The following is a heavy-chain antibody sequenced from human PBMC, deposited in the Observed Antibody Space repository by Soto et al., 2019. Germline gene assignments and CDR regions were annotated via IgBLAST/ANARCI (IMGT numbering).Heavy chain of an antibody. CDR1: GYSFTSYW. J-gene: IGHJ6*02. V-gene: IGHV5-51*01. CDR2: IYPGDSDT. CDR3: ARSAGTPYVQPYYYYGMDV. D-gene: IGHD6-13*01. Sequence: GESLKISCKGSGYSFTSYWIGWVRQMPGKGLEWMGIIYPGDSDTRYSPSFQGQVTISADKSISTAYLQWSSLKASDTAMYYCARSAGTPYVQPYYYYGMDVWGQGTTVTVSS.